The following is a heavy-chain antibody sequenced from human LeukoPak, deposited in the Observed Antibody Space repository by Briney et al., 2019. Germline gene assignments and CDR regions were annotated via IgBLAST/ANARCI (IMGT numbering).Heavy chain of an antibody. Sequence: GESLKISCKTSGYSFTTYWVGWVRQMPGTGLEWVGAIYPDDSDTRYSPSFQGQVVISADRSIRTAYLQWNTLKTSDTAMYYCVRQRGASGTINHFDPWGQGTLVTVSS. CDR3: VRQRGASGTINHFDP. J-gene: IGHJ5*02. V-gene: IGHV5-51*01. D-gene: IGHD3-10*01. CDR1: GYSFTTYW. CDR2: IYPDDSDT.